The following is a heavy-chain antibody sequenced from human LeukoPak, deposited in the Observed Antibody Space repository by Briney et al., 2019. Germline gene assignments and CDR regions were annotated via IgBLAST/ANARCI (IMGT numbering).Heavy chain of an antibody. CDR3: ARYVSGSPGAFDI. CDR1: GGSISSYY. CDR2: IYYSGST. D-gene: IGHD3-10*01. J-gene: IGHJ3*02. V-gene: IGHV4-59*08. Sequence: SETLSLTCTVSGGSISSYYWSWIRQPPGKGLEWIGYIYYSGSTNYNPSVKSRVTISVDTSKNQFSLKLSSVTAVDTAVYYCARYVSGSPGAFDIWGQGTMVTVSS.